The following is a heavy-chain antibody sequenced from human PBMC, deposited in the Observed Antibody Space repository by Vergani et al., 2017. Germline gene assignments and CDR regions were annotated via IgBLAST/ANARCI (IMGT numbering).Heavy chain of an antibody. Sequence: QVQLQESGPGLVKPSETLSLTCTVSGGSISSYYWSWIRQPPGKGLEWIGYIYYSGSTNYNPSLKSRVTISVDTSKNQFSLKLSSVTAADTAVYYCARGRGYSSGWYVYWGHGTLVTVSS. CDR2: IYYSGST. CDR3: ARGRGYSSGWYVY. J-gene: IGHJ5*01. CDR1: GGSISSYY. D-gene: IGHD6-19*01. V-gene: IGHV4-59*01.